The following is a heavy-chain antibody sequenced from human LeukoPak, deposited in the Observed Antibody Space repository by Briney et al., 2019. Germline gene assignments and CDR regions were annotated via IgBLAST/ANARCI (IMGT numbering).Heavy chain of an antibody. CDR1: GFTFSRDW. J-gene: IGHJ4*02. V-gene: IGHV3-74*01. CDR2: IDSDDGST. Sequence: AGGSLRLSCAASGFTFSRDWMHWVRQVPGKGLVWVSRIDSDDGSTSYADSVKGRFTISRDNAKKTLYLQMNSLRAEDTAVYYCASLLVRYFDYWGQGTLVTVSS. CDR3: ASLLVRYFDY. D-gene: IGHD3-9*01.